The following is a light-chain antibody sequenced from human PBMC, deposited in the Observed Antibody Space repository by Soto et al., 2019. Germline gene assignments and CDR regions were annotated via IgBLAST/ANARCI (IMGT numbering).Light chain of an antibody. CDR2: DAS. Sequence: DIQMTQSPSTLSASVGDRVTITCRASQSISSWLAWYQQKPGKAPKLLIYDASSLESGDPSRFSGSGSGTEFTLTVSSLQPDDFATYSCQQYNSYSWTFGQGTKVEIK. J-gene: IGKJ1*01. V-gene: IGKV1-5*01. CDR3: QQYNSYSWT. CDR1: QSISSW.